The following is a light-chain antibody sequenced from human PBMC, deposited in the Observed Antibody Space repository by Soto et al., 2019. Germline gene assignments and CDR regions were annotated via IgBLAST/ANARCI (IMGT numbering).Light chain of an antibody. Sequence: QSALTQPASVSGSPGQSITISCTGTSSDVGGYNYVSWYQQHPGKAPKLMIYEVSNRPSGVSNRFSGSKSGNTASLTISGLQAEDEADYYCSSYTSSSTRGYVFVTGTKLTVL. CDR1: SSDVGGYNY. J-gene: IGLJ1*01. CDR3: SSYTSSSTRGYV. CDR2: EVS. V-gene: IGLV2-14*01.